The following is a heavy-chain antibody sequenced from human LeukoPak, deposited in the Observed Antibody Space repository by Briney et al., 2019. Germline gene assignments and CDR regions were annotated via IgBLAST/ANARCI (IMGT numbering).Heavy chain of an antibody. CDR1: GYTFTSYG. CDR3: ARDLKLTGYYGSGSYNFDY. Sequence: ASVKASCKASGYTFTSYGISWVRQAPGQGLEWMGWISANSGNTNYAQKLQGRVTMTTDTSTSTAYMELRSLRSDDTAVYYCARDLKLTGYYGSGSYNFDYWGQGTLVTVSS. D-gene: IGHD3-10*01. V-gene: IGHV1-18*01. CDR2: ISANSGNT. J-gene: IGHJ4*02.